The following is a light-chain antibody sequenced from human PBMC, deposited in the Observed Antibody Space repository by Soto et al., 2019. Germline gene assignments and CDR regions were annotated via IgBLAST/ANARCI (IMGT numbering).Light chain of an antibody. CDR1: QDIRGA. J-gene: IGKJ5*01. Sequence: IQVTQSPSSLSASVGDRVTITCRASQDIRGALAWYQQKPGKAPKLLIYDVSTLESGVPSSCSGSGSGTEFTLTITRLQPEDFGTYYCQQFNAYPITFGHGTRLEIK. CDR3: QQFNAYPIT. CDR2: DVS. V-gene: IGKV1-13*02.